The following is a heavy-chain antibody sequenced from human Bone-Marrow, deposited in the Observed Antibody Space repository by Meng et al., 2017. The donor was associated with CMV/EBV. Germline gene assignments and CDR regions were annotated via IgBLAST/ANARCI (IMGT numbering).Heavy chain of an antibody. CDR3: ARAPRGSPGNY. CDR1: GFTFSSYA. J-gene: IGHJ4*02. D-gene: IGHD1-26*01. V-gene: IGHV3-21*01. CDR2: ISSSSYI. Sequence: GESLKISCAASGFTFSSYAMHWVRQAPGKGLEWVSSISSSSYIYYADSVKGRFTISRDNAKNSLYLQMNSLRAEDTAVYYCARAPRGSPGNYWGQGTLVTVSS.